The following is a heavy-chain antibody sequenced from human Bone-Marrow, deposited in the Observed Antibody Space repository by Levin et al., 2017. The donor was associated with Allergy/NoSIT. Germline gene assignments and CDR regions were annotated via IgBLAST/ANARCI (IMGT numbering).Heavy chain of an antibody. J-gene: IGHJ3*02. CDR2: ISYDGSNK. D-gene: IGHD6-13*01. CDR3: ARVKQQLVGRGAWAFDI. Sequence: GESLKISCAASGFTFSSYAMHWVRQAPGKGLEWVAVISYDGSNKYYADSVKGRFTISRDNSKNTLYLQMNSLRAEDTAVYYCARVKQQLVGRGAWAFDIWGQGTMVTVSS. CDR1: GFTFSSYA. V-gene: IGHV3-30-3*01.